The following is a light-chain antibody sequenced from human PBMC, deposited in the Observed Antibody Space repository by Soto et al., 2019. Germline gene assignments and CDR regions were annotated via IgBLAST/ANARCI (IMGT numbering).Light chain of an antibody. Sequence: EIVMTQSPATLSVSPGERATLSCRASQSVSSNLAWYQQKPGQAPRLLIYGASTRATGIPAGFSGSGSGTEFTLTISSLQSEDYAVYYCHQYNNWPPWTFGQGTKVDI. CDR2: GAS. CDR3: HQYNNWPPWT. CDR1: QSVSSN. J-gene: IGKJ1*01. V-gene: IGKV3-15*01.